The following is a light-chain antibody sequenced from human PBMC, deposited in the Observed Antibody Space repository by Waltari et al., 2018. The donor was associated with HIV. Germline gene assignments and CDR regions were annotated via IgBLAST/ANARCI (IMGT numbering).Light chain of an antibody. Sequence: DIVLTQSPGHLSLSPGERATLSCRASQSVDTTYLSWYQQKPGQAPRLLIYGVSSRATGIPDRFSGSGAETDFALTISRLEPEDFAVYYCQHYAISPPMYTFGQGTKLEIK. V-gene: IGKV3-20*01. CDR2: GVS. CDR1: QSVDTTY. J-gene: IGKJ2*01. CDR3: QHYAISPPMYT.